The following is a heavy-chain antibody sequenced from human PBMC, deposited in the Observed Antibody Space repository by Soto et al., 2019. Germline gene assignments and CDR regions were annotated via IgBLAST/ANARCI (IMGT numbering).Heavy chain of an antibody. CDR1: GFTCSNFW. J-gene: IGHJ4*02. Sequence: EVQLVESGGGLVQPGGSLRLSCAASGFTCSNFWMSWVRQAPGKGLEWVASIKSDGSERSHVDAVRGRFSISRDNARNSLNLQMNSLRADDTAVYYCARDVIWGQGSLVTVSS. CDR2: IKSDGSER. CDR3: ARDVI. V-gene: IGHV3-7*05.